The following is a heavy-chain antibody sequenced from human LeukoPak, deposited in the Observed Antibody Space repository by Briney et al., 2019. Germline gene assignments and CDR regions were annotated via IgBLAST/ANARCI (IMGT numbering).Heavy chain of an antibody. CDR3: ARERYNWNPHYHYYMDV. Sequence: PSQTLSLTCTVSGGSISSGAYCWSWIRQTPGKGLEWIGYVCDTGSPFYTPSLKSRVTISVDKSRNQFSLKLSSVTAADTAVYYCARERYNWNPHYHYYMDVWGKGTTVTVSS. CDR2: VCDTGSP. D-gene: IGHD1-1*01. CDR1: GGSISSGAYC. J-gene: IGHJ6*03. V-gene: IGHV4-30-2*01.